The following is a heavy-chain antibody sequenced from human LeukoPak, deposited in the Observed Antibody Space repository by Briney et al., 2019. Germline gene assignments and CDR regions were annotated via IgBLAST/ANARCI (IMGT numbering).Heavy chain of an antibody. CDR1: GYTFTSYA. V-gene: IGHV1-3*03. CDR3: ARGGQQLVQGAGYYYYYYYMDV. CDR2: INAGNGNT. D-gene: IGHD6-13*01. J-gene: IGHJ6*03. Sequence: ASVKVSCKASGYTFTSYAMHWVRQAPGQRLEWMGWINAGNGNTKYSQEFQGRVTIAGDTSASTAYMELSSLRSEGMAVYYCARGGQQLVQGAGYYYYYYYMDVWGKGTTVTVSS.